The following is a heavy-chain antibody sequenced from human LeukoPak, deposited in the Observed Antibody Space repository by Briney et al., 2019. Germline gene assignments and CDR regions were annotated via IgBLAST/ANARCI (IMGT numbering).Heavy chain of an antibody. Sequence: SETLSLTCTVSGASISSYYWSWIRQPPGKGLEWIGYIYYSGSTNYNPSLKSRVTISVDTSNNQFSLKLSSVTAADTAVYYCARVHSGYEYGAFDIWGRGTMVTVSS. D-gene: IGHD5-12*01. V-gene: IGHV4-59*01. CDR3: ARVHSGYEYGAFDI. CDR2: IYYSGST. J-gene: IGHJ3*02. CDR1: GASISSYY.